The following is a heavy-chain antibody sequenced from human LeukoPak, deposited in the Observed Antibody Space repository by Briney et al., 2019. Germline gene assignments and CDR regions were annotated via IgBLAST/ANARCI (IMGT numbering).Heavy chain of an antibody. CDR3: AREPGPRGTSDY. J-gene: IGHJ4*02. Sequence: SETLSLTCAVSGYSISSGYYWGWIRQPPGKGLEWIGTLYHTGSTYYNPSLTSRVTMSLDTSKNQFSLKLNSVTAADTAVYFCAREPGPRGTSDYWGQGTLVTVSS. CDR1: GYSISSGYY. V-gene: IGHV4-38-2*02. D-gene: IGHD2-15*01. CDR2: LYHTGST.